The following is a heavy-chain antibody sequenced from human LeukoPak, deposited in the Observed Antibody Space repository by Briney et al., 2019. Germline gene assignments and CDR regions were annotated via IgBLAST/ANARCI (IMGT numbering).Heavy chain of an antibody. J-gene: IGHJ4*02. CDR3: AAGWYFDY. Sequence: PGGSLRLSCAAAGFTFSTYWMSWVRQAPGKGLEWVANIKQDGSEKYFVDSVKGRFTISRDNAKNSLYLQMNSLRAEDTAVYYCAAGWYFDYWGQGTLVTVSS. V-gene: IGHV3-7*01. CDR1: GFTFSTYW. D-gene: IGHD6-19*01. CDR2: IKQDGSEK.